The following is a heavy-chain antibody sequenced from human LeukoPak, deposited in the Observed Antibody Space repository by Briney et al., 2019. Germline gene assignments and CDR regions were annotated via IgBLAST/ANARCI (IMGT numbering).Heavy chain of an antibody. CDR1: GYTLTELS. J-gene: IGHJ4*02. CDR3: ARLFGVVGDY. V-gene: IGHV1-8*03. D-gene: IGHD3-3*01. CDR2: MNPNSGNT. Sequence: ASVKVSCKVSGYTLTELSMHWVRQAPGQGLEWMGWMNPNSGNTGYAQKFQGRVTITADESTSTAYMELSSLRSEDTAVYYCARLFGVVGDYWGQGTLVTVSS.